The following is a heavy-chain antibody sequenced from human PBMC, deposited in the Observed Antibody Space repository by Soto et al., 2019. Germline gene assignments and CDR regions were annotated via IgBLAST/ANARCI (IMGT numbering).Heavy chain of an antibody. D-gene: IGHD5-12*01. J-gene: IGHJ4*02. V-gene: IGHV1-18*04. CDR2: ISAYNGNT. CDR3: ARDLPPPTILHFDY. CDR1: GYTFTSYG. Sequence: ASVKVSCKASGYTFTSYGISWVRQAPGQGLEWMGWISAYNGNTNYAQKLQGRVTMTTDTSTSTAYMELRSLRSDDTAVYYCARDLPPPTILHFDYWGQGTLVTVSS.